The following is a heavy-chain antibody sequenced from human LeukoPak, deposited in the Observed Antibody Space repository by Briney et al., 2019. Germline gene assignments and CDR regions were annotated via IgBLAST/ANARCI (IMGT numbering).Heavy chain of an antibody. CDR2: FDPEDGET. Sequence: ASVKVPCKVSGYTLTELSMHWVRQAPGKGLEWMGGFDPEDGETIYAQKFQGRVTMTEDTSTDTAYMELSSLRSEDTAVYYCATVQGGIAVAGGAYYYYMDVWGKGTTVTVSS. CDR3: ATVQGGIAVAGGAYYYYMDV. CDR1: GYTLTELS. D-gene: IGHD6-19*01. V-gene: IGHV1-24*01. J-gene: IGHJ6*03.